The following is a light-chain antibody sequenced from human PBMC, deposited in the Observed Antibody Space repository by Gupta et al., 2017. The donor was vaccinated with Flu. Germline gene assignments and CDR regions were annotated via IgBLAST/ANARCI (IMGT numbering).Light chain of an antibody. Sequence: TISCTGSSSKVGAPYDINWYQQLPGTPPKLLIYGDSNRPSGVPDRFSGSKSGTSASLAITGLQAEDEADYYCQSYDSSLSGFGVFGGGTKLTVL. CDR2: GDS. V-gene: IGLV1-40*01. CDR3: QSYDSSLSGFGV. J-gene: IGLJ3*02. CDR1: SSKVGAPYD.